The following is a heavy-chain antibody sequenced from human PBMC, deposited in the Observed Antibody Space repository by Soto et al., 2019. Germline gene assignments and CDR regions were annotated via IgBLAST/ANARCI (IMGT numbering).Heavy chain of an antibody. CDR3: ARGRYGDY. V-gene: IGHV1-18*01. J-gene: IGHJ4*02. D-gene: IGHD1-1*01. CDR2: ISAHNGNT. Sequence: QVHLVPSGAEVKKPGASVKVSCKGSGYTFTSYGITWVRQAPGQGLEWMGWISAHNGNTDYAQKLQGRVTVTRDTSTSTAYMELRSLRSDDTAVYYCARGRYGDYWGQGALVTVSS. CDR1: GYTFTSYG.